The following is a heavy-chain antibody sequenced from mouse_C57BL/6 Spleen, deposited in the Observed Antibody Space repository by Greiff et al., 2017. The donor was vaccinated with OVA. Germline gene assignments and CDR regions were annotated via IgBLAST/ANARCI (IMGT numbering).Heavy chain of an antibody. J-gene: IGHJ2*01. CDR3: SRWGGYEDYFDY. Sequence: VQLQQPGPELVKPGASVKMSCKASGYTFTDYNMHWVKQSHGKSLEWIGNINPNNGGTSYNQKFKGKATLTVNKSSSTAYMELSSLTSEDSAVYYCSRWGGYEDYFDYWGQGTTLTVSS. V-gene: IGHV1-22*01. CDR1: GYTFTDYN. D-gene: IGHD2-2*01. CDR2: INPNNGGT.